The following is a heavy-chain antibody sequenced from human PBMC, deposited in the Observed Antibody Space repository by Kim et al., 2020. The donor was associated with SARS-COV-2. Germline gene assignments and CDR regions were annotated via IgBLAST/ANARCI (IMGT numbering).Heavy chain of an antibody. CDR2: VNADGSGE. D-gene: IGHD7-27*01. CDR1: GFIFTNYR. J-gene: IGHJ4*02. CDR3: ARDYWGSLDY. V-gene: IGHV3-7*01. Sequence: GGSLRLSCAASGFIFTNYRVDWVRQAPGKGLEWVGKVNADGSGEFYVDSVKGRFTISRDNAKNSVDLQMDSLRGEDTALYYCARDYWGSLDYWGQGALVT.